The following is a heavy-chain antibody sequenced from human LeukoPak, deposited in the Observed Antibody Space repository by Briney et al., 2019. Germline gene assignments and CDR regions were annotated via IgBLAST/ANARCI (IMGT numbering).Heavy chain of an antibody. D-gene: IGHD2-2*01. Sequence: PGGSLRLSCAASGFTFSSYAMSWVRQAPGKGLEWVSAISGSGGSTHYADSVKGRLTIPRDKSKNTLYLQMNSLRVEDTAVYYCARVVPAADYWGQGTLVTVSS. CDR2: ISGSGGST. CDR3: ARVVPAADY. J-gene: IGHJ4*02. CDR1: GFTFSSYA. V-gene: IGHV3-23*01.